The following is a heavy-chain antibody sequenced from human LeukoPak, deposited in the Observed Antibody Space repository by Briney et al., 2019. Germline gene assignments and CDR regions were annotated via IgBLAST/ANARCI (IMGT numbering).Heavy chain of an antibody. CDR1: GFIFSNYY. D-gene: IGHD3-10*01. CDR3: ATMVRVPDY. Sequence: PGGSLRLSCAASGFIFSNYYMSWVRQAPGKGLEWVANIKEDGSEKYSVDSVKGRFTISRDNAKNSLYLQMNSLRAEDTAVYYCATMVRVPDYWGQGTLVTVSS. J-gene: IGHJ4*02. CDR2: IKEDGSEK. V-gene: IGHV3-7*01.